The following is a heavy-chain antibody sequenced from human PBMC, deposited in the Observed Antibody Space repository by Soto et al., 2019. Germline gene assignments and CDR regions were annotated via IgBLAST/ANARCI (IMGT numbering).Heavy chain of an antibody. CDR2: INPNSGGT. CDR1: GYTFTGYY. V-gene: IGHV1-2*04. J-gene: IGHJ5*02. CDR3: ARDGGDYCSGGSCYEWFDP. Sequence: ASVKVSCKASGYTFTGYYMHWVRQAPGQGLEWMGWINPNSGGTNYAQKFQGWVTMTRDTSISTAYMELSRLRSDDTAVYYCARDGGDYCSGGSCYEWFDPWGQGTLVTVSS. D-gene: IGHD2-15*01.